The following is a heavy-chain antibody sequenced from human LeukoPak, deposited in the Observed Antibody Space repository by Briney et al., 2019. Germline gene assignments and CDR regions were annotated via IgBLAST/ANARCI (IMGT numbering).Heavy chain of an antibody. CDR3: GGATTAFDY. J-gene: IGHJ4*02. Sequence: GGSLRLSCAASGFTFRSYWMSWVRQAPGKGLEWVANIKQDGSEKYYVDSVKGRFTVSRDNAKNSLYLQMNSLRAGDTAVYFCGGATTAFDYWGQGSLVTVS. V-gene: IGHV3-7*04. D-gene: IGHD4-17*01. CDR1: GFTFRSYW. CDR2: IKQDGSEK.